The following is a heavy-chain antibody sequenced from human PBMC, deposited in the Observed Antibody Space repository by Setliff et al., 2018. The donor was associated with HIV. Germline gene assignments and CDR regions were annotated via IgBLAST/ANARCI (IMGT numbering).Heavy chain of an antibody. CDR3: ARDSVVLQFLEWLSPYYYYGMDV. CDR2: INWNGGST. J-gene: IGHJ6*04. CDR1: GFTFDDYG. Sequence: PGGSLRLSCAASGFTFDDYGMSWVRQAPGKGLEWVAGINWNGGSTSYADSVKGRFTISRDNAKNSLYLQMNSLRAEDTAVYYCARDSVVLQFLEWLSPYYYYGMDVWGKGTTVTVSS. V-gene: IGHV3-20*04. D-gene: IGHD3-3*01.